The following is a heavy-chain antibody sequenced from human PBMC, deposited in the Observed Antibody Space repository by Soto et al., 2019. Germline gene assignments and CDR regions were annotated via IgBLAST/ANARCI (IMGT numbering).Heavy chain of an antibody. Sequence: GGSLRLSCRTSDFTLGNYWMNWARQAPGKGLEWVANIKPDGSVTNYLDSVRGRFTVSRDNTKNSLYLQMDSLRDEDTAVYYCARDRSTIYGVVTPIDYWGQGTLVTVSS. CDR2: IKPDGSVT. D-gene: IGHD3-3*01. V-gene: IGHV3-7*01. CDR3: ARDRSTIYGVVTPIDY. J-gene: IGHJ4*02. CDR1: DFTLGNYW.